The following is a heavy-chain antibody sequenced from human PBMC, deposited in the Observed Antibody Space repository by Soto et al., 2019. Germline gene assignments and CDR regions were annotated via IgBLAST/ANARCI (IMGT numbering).Heavy chain of an antibody. CDR1: GFTFSGYG. J-gene: IGHJ4*02. D-gene: IGHD6-19*01. CDR2: ISGSGGST. V-gene: IGHV3-23*01. CDR3: ASYSSGWTPTIDY. Sequence: GGSLRLSCEASGFTFSGYGMHWVRQAPGKGLEWVSAISGSGGSTYYADSVKGRFTISRDNSKNTLYLQMNSLRAEDTAVYYCASYSSGWTPTIDYWGQGTLVTVSS.